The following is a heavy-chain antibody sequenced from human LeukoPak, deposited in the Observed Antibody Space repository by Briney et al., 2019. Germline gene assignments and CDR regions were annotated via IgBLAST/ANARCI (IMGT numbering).Heavy chain of an antibody. CDR3: ARELYDSSGYPLDY. V-gene: IGHV3-9*01. J-gene: IGHJ4*02. CDR1: GFTFDDYA. Sequence: GRSLRLSCAASGFTFDDYAMHWVRQAPGKGLEWVSGISWNSGSIGYADSVKGRFTISRDNAKNSLYLQMNSLRAEDTAVYYCARELYDSSGYPLDYWGQGTLVTVSS. CDR2: ISWNSGSI. D-gene: IGHD3-22*01.